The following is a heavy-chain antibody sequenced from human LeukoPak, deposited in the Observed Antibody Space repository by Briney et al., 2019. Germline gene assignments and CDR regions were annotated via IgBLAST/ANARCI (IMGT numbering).Heavy chain of an antibody. Sequence: GGSLRVSCAASGFTVRSNHMSWVRQAPGKGLEWVSVIYSGGSTDYADYVKGRFTISRDNLKNTLYLQMNTLRAEDTAVYYCARGPAGYNWGQGTLVTVSS. CDR2: IYSGGST. CDR1: GFTVRSNH. CDR3: ARGPAGYN. V-gene: IGHV3-53*01. J-gene: IGHJ4*02. D-gene: IGHD1-1*01.